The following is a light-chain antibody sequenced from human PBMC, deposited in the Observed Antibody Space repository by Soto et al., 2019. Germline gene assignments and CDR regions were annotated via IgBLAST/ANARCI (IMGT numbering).Light chain of an antibody. CDR2: WAS. CDR3: QQYYSTPWT. CDR1: QSVLYSSNNKNY. J-gene: IGKJ1*01. Sequence: DIVMTQSPDSLAVSLGESATINCKSSQSVLYSSNNKNYLAWYQQKPGQPPKLLIYWASTRESGVPDRFSGSGSGTDFTITISSLQAEDVAVYYCQQYYSTPWTFGQGTKVEIK. V-gene: IGKV4-1*01.